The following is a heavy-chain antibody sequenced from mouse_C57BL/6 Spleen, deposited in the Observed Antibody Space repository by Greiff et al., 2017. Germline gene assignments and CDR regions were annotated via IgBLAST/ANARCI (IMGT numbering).Heavy chain of an antibody. CDR1: GYTFTDHT. D-gene: IGHD1-1*01. V-gene: IGHV1-78*01. J-gene: IGHJ2*01. CDR3: ARSGDYYGSTLSYFDY. Sequence: VKLQESDAELVKPGASVKISCKVSGYTFTDHTIHWMKQRPEQGLEWIGYIYPRDGSTKYNEKFKGKAKLTADKSSSTAYMQLNSLTSEDSAVYFCARSGDYYGSTLSYFDYWGQGTTLTVSS. CDR2: IYPRDGST.